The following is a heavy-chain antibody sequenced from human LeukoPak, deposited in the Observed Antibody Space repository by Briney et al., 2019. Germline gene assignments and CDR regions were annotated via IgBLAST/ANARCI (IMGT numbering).Heavy chain of an antibody. D-gene: IGHD2-8*01. CDR2: INPTGGST. V-gene: IGHV1-46*01. J-gene: IGHJ3*02. CDR1: GYTFPSYF. Sequence: ASVKVSCKASGYTFPSYFMHWVRQAPGQGLEWMGIINPTGGSTTYAQKFQGRVTMTRDTSTSTVYMELSRLRSDDTAVYYCARGAFTDRFKAHGVAFDIWGQGTMVTVSS. CDR3: ARGAFTDRFKAHGVAFDI.